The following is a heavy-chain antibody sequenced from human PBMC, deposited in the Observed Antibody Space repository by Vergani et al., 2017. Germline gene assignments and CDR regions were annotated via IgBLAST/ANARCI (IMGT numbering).Heavy chain of an antibody. Sequence: QVQLQQWGAGLLKPSETLSLTCAVYGGSFSGYYWSWIRQPPGKGLEWIGEINHSGSTNYNPSLKSRVTISVDTSKNQFSLQLNSVTPEDTAVYYCARGGRRWLQLRGDFDYWGQGTLVTVSS. CDR3: ARGGRRWLQLRGDFDY. D-gene: IGHD5-24*01. V-gene: IGHV4-34*01. CDR1: GGSFSGYY. CDR2: INHSGST. J-gene: IGHJ4*02.